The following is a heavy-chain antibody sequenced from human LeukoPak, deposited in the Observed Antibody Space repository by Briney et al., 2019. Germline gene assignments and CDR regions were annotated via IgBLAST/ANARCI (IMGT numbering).Heavy chain of an antibody. Sequence: ASVKVSCKASGYSFHDFGISWVRQAPGQGLEWMGWISTVIGNTNYAQRLQGRVTMTRDTSTSTVYMELTSLTSDDTAVYYCARDRYGYCGGGSCFLFDYWGQGTLVTVSS. CDR1: GYSFHDFG. CDR2: ISTVIGNT. V-gene: IGHV1-18*04. D-gene: IGHD2-15*01. J-gene: IGHJ4*02. CDR3: ARDRYGYCGGGSCFLFDY.